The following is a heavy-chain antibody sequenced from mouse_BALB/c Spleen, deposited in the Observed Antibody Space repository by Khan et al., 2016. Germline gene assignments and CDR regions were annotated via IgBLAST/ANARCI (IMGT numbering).Heavy chain of an antibody. J-gene: IGHJ1*01. CDR1: GYSITSDYA. Sequence: VQLQESGPGLVKPSQSLSLTCTVTGYSITSDYAWNWIRQFPGNKLEWMGYISYSGSTSYNPSLKSRISITRDTSKNQFFLQLNSVTTEDTATYYCAKLRLRYSDVWGAGTTVTVSS. CDR3: AKLRLRYSDV. CDR2: ISYSGST. D-gene: IGHD1-2*01. V-gene: IGHV3-2*02.